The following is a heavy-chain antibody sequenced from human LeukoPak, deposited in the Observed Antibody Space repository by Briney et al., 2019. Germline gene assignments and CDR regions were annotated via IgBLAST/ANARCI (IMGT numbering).Heavy chain of an antibody. V-gene: IGHV1-69*05. D-gene: IGHD5-12*01. CDR1: GGTFSSYA. CDR3: ARARDIVATNWFDP. CDR2: IIPIFGTA. J-gene: IGHJ5*02. Sequence: SVKVSCKASGGTFSSYAISWVRQAPGQGLEWMGGIIPIFGTANYAQKFQGRVTITTDESTSTAYMELSNLRSEDTAVYYCARARDIVATNWFDPWGQGTLVTVSS.